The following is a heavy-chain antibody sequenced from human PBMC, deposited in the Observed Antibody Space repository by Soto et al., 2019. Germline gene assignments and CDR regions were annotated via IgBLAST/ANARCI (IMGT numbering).Heavy chain of an antibody. Sequence: EVQVVESGGGLVQPGGSLRLSCAASGFTFTSYWMTWVRQAPGRGLEWVANINKDGSEKSYVDSVKGRFTISRDNAKSSLYLQMKSLRADDPAVYYWVRENARRPWGKGTTVIVSS. J-gene: IGHJ6*01. CDR3: VRENARRP. CDR1: GFTFTSYW. CDR2: INKDGSEK. V-gene: IGHV3-7*01.